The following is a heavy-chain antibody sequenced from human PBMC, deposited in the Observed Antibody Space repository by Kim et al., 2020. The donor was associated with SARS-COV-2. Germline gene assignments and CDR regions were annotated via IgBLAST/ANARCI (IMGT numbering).Heavy chain of an antibody. Sequence: YAESAKGRFTNSRDNSKNTLSLQMNSLKAEDTAVYFCARDKWAAPGTLDYWGQGTLVTVSS. V-gene: IGHV3-30*01. J-gene: IGHJ4*02. CDR3: ARDKWAAPGTLDY. D-gene: IGHD6-13*01.